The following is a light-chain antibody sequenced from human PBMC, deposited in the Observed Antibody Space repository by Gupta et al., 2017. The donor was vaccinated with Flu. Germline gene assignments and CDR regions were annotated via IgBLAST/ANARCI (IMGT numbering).Light chain of an antibody. CDR3: QQRTHWPGYS. V-gene: IGKV3-11*02. CDR2: YAS. J-gene: IGKJ2*03. CDR1: QSVINY. Sequence: ATLAVAPGESATLSCPASQSVINYLAWYQQRPGQAPSRLIDYASNRVPGSPARFSGSGSGRDFTLTISSREPEDFASYYCQQRTHWPGYSFGQGTKLEIK.